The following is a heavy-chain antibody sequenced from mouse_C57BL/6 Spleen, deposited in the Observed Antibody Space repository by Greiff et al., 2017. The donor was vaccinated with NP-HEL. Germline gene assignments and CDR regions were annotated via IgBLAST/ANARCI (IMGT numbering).Heavy chain of an antibody. CDR3: ARDGYYDAMDY. D-gene: IGHD2-2*01. J-gene: IGHJ4*01. CDR1: GFTFSSYA. V-gene: IGHV5-4*01. CDR2: ISDGGSYT. Sequence: EVQLQESGGGLVKPGGSLKLSCPASGFTFSSYAMSWVRQTPEKRLEWVATISDGGSYTYYPDNVKGRFTISRDNAKNNLYLQMSHLKSEDTAMYYCARDGYYDAMDYWGQGTSVTVSS.